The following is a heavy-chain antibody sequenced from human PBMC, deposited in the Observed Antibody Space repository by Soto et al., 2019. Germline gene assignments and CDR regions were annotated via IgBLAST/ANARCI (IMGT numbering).Heavy chain of an antibody. J-gene: IGHJ3*02. CDR3: ARGRLIYYYDSSGYYYDVDI. CDR1: GGTFSNYG. Sequence: QVQLVQSGAEVKKPGSSVKVSCKASGGTFSNYGISWVRQAPGQGLEWMGGIIPTFGSTKYAQKLQGRVTINADETTSTVYMELSSLRSEDTAMYYCARGRLIYYYDSSGYYYDVDIWGQGTMVTVSS. D-gene: IGHD3-22*01. CDR2: IIPTFGST. V-gene: IGHV1-69*01.